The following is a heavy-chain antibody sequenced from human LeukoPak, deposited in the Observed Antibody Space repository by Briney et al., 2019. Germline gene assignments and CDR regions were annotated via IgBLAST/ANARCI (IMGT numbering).Heavy chain of an antibody. J-gene: IGHJ3*02. CDR3: ARVSGDTGGAFDI. CDR1: GFTFSNYW. Sequence: GSLRLSCAASGFTFSNYWMTWVRQAPGKGLEWMAYIKPDGSEKYYVDSVKGRFTISRDNSKNSLFLQMNSLRAEDTAVYYCARVSGDTGGAFDIWGQGTMVFVSS. D-gene: IGHD7-27*01. CDR2: IKPDGSEK. V-gene: IGHV3-7*01.